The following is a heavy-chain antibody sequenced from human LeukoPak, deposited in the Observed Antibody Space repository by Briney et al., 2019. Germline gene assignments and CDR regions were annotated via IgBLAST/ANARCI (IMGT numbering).Heavy chain of an antibody. D-gene: IGHD3-16*01. CDR1: GYTFTSYG. CDR2: ISAYNGNT. CDR3: ASPWAGDYYYGMDV. J-gene: IGHJ6*02. Sequence: ASVKVSCKASGYTFTSYGISWVRQAPGQGLEWMGWISAYNGNTNYAQKLQGRVTITADESTSTAYMELSSLRSEDTAVYYCASPWAGDYYYGMDVWGQGTTVTVSS. V-gene: IGHV1-18*01.